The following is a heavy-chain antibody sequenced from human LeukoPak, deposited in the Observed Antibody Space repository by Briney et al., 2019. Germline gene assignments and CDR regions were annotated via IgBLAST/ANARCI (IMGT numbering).Heavy chain of an antibody. J-gene: IGHJ4*02. CDR2: IIPIFGTA. CDR3: ARGTGGSGPRDLNFDY. V-gene: IGHV1-69*01. D-gene: IGHD2-15*01. CDR1: GGTFSSYA. Sequence: ASVTVSCKASGGTFSSYAISWVRQAPGQGLEWMGGIIPIFGTANYAQKFQGRVTITADESTSTAYMELSSLRSEDTAVYYCARGTGGSGPRDLNFDYWGQGTLVTVSS.